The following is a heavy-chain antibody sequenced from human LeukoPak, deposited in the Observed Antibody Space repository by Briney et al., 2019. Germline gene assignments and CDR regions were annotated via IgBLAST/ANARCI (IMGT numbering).Heavy chain of an antibody. CDR3: ARSYGDYEYNWFDP. V-gene: IGHV4-34*01. CDR2: INHSGST. D-gene: IGHD4-17*01. Sequence: GSLRLSCAASGFSFSRYWMHWVRQAPGKGLEWIGEINHSGSTNYNPSLKSRVTISVDTSKNQFSLKLSSVTAADTAVYYCARSYGDYEYNWFDPWGQGTLVTVSS. J-gene: IGHJ5*02. CDR1: GFSFSRYW.